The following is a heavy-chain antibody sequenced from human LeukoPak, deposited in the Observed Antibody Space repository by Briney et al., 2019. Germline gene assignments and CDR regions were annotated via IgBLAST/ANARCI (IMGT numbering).Heavy chain of an antibody. CDR2: IYPGDSDT. V-gene: IGHV5-51*01. Sequence: GESLKISSKGSGYSFTSYWIGWVSQMPGKGLEWMGIIYPGDSDTTYSPSFQGQVTISADKSISTAYLQWSSLKASDTAMYYCARRDGYCSSTSCYADYYYGMDVWGQGTTVTVSS. D-gene: IGHD2-2*01. CDR3: ARRDGYCSSTSCYADYYYGMDV. CDR1: GYSFTSYW. J-gene: IGHJ6*02.